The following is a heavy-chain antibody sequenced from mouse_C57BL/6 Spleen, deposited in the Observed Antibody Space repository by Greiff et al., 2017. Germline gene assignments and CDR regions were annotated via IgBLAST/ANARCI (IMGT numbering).Heavy chain of an antibody. J-gene: IGHJ4*01. CDR2: IRLKSDNYAT. V-gene: IGHV6-3*01. Sequence: EVQLQQSGGGLVQPGGSMKLSCVASGFTFSNYWMNWVRQSPEKGLEWVAQIRLKSDNYATHYAESVKGRFTISRDDSKSSVYLQMNNLRAEDTGIYYCTTVVAKDYAMDYWGQGTSVTVSS. CDR3: TTVVAKDYAMDY. D-gene: IGHD1-1*01. CDR1: GFTFSNYW.